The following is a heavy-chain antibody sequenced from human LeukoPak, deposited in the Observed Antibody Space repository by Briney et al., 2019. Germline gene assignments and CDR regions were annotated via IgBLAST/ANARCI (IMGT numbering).Heavy chain of an antibody. J-gene: IGHJ4*02. Sequence: PSETLSLTCAVYGGSFSGYYWSWIRQPPGKGLECIGEINHSGSTNYNPSLKSRVTISVDTSKNQFSLKLSSVTAADTAVYYCAREGDYWGQGTLVTVSS. CDR1: GGSFSGYY. V-gene: IGHV4-34*01. CDR2: INHSGST. CDR3: AREGDY.